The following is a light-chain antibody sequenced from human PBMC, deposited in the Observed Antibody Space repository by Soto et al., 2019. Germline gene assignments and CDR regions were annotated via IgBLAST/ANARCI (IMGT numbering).Light chain of an antibody. CDR2: GAS. J-gene: IGKJ1*01. CDR3: QQYGSSGT. CDR1: QTVSSSY. V-gene: IGKV3-20*01. Sequence: EIVLTQSPGTLSLSPGERVTLSCRASQTVSSSYIAWYQQKPGQAPRLLIYGASNRATGIPDRFSDSGSGTGFTLTISRLEPEDFAVYYCQQYGSSGTFGQGTKVDIK.